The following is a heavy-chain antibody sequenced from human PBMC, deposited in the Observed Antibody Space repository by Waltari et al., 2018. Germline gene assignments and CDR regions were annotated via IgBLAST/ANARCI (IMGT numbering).Heavy chain of an antibody. Sequence: QVHLVQSGAEVKKPGASVKVSCKASGYTFTNHAIHWVRQAPGHRLVWMGRINLDNGNTIESKECNGRVTINRDTSATTVNMELRSLRSDDMAVYYCARASRRGYYYDSSGYVQEHYFDYWGQGALVTVSS. CDR3: ARASRRGYYYDSSGYVQEHYFDY. J-gene: IGHJ4*02. V-gene: IGHV1-3*03. D-gene: IGHD3-22*01. CDR1: GYTFTNHA. CDR2: INLDNGNT.